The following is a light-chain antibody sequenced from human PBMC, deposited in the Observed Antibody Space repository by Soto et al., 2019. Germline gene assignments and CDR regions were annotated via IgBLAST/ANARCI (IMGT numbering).Light chain of an antibody. CDR2: GAS. CDR1: QSISRY. J-gene: IGKJ2*02. CDR3: QQSYNTPCT. Sequence: DIRLTQSPSSLSASVGDRVTITCRTSQSISRYLSWYQQKPGKAPNLLIYGASSLQFGVPSRFSGSGSGTDFNLTINSLQPDDSAIYYCQQSYNTPCTFGPGTKRQI. V-gene: IGKV1-39*01.